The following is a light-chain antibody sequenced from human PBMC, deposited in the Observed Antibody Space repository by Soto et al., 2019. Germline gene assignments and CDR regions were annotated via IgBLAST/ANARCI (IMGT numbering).Light chain of an antibody. J-gene: IGLJ1*01. CDR1: SSDVGGYDY. V-gene: IGLV2-14*01. CDR2: EVS. Sequence: QSALTQPASVSGSPGQSITISCTGTSSDVGGYDYVSWYQQHPGKGPKLLIYEVSHRPSGISNRFSGSKSGNTASLTISGLQAEDEADYYCSSYRSSITYVFGTGTQLTVL. CDR3: SSYRSSITYV.